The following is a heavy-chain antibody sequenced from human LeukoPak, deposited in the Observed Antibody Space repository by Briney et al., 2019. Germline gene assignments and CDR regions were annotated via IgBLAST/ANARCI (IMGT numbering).Heavy chain of an antibody. J-gene: IGHJ4*02. CDR1: GGSINSGGYY. Sequence: SETLSLTCTVSGGSINSGGYYWSWIRQQPGKGLEWIGYIYYSGSTYYNPSLKSRVTISVDTSKNQFSLKLSSVTAADTAVYYCARGVGYGPPFDYWGQGTLVTVSS. CDR2: IYYSGST. D-gene: IGHD5-12*01. V-gene: IGHV4-31*03. CDR3: ARGVGYGPPFDY.